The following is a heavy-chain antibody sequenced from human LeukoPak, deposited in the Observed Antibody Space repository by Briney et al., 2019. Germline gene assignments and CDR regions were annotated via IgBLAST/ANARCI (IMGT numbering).Heavy chain of an antibody. CDR1: GLTFSSHG. Sequence: GGTLRLSCAASGLTFSSHGMNWVRQAPGKGLEWVSGISPSGDITYYADSVKGRFTISRDNSKNTLYLQMNSLRAEDTAVYYCAKDGTSGLWFGEPDYYYYYMDVWGKGTTVTISS. V-gene: IGHV3-23*01. J-gene: IGHJ6*03. CDR2: ISPSGDIT. D-gene: IGHD3-10*01. CDR3: AKDGTSGLWFGEPDYYYYYMDV.